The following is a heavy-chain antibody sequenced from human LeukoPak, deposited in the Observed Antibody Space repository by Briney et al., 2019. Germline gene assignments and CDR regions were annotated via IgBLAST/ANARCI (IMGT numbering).Heavy chain of an antibody. D-gene: IGHD3-10*01. J-gene: IGHJ3*02. V-gene: IGHV4-59*01. CDR1: GGSISSYY. CDR3: ARDPGYYGSGTRGAFDI. CDR2: IYYSGST. Sequence: SETLSLTCTVSGGSISSYYWSWIRQPPGKGLEWIGNIYYSGSTNYNPSLKSRVTISVDTSKNQFSLKLSSVTAADTAVYYCARDPGYYGSGTRGAFDIWGQGTMVTVSS.